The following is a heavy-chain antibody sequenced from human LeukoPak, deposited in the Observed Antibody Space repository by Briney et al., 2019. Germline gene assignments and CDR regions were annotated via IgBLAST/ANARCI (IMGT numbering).Heavy chain of an antibody. CDR2: IKQDGSEK. CDR1: GFTFSSYW. Sequence: GGSLRLSCAASGFTFSSYWMSWVRQAPGRGLEWVANIKQDGSEKYYVDSVKGRFTISRDNAKNSLYLQMNSLRAEDTAVYYCARADPYYYDSSGITMDVWGQGTTVTVSS. J-gene: IGHJ6*02. V-gene: IGHV3-7*01. D-gene: IGHD3-22*01. CDR3: ARADPYYYDSSGITMDV.